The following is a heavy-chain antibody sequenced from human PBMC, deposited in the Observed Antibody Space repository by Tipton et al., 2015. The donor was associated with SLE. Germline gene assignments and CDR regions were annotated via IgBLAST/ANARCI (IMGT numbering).Heavy chain of an antibody. CDR3: ARRIPHHYYFDL. J-gene: IGHJ2*01. V-gene: IGHV4-59*01. Sequence: LRLSCTVSGYSISPYYWSWIRQTPGKGLEWIGYIHSSGTTNYSPSLNSRVTMSVDTSKNQFSLRLTSVTAADSAVYFCARRIPHHYYFDLWGRGTLVTVSS. CDR1: GYSISPYY. CDR2: IHSSGTT. D-gene: IGHD1-26*01.